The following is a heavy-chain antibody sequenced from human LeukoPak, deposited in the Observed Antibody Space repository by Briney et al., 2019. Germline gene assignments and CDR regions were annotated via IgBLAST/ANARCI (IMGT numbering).Heavy chain of an antibody. J-gene: IGHJ4*02. D-gene: IGHD3-10*01. CDR2: IIPILGIA. CDR1: GSTFSSYA. Sequence: SVKVSCKASGSTFSSYAISWVRQAPGQGLEWMGRIIPILGIANYAQKFQGRVTITADKSTSTAYMELSSLRSEDTAVYYCARRPTGFGELLSFDYWGQGTLVTVSS. CDR3: ARRPTGFGELLSFDY. V-gene: IGHV1-69*04.